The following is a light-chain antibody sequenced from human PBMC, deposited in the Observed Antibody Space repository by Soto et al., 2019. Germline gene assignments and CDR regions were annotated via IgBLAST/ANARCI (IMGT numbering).Light chain of an antibody. CDR3: QQFNNYPSIT. CDR2: TTS. J-gene: IGKJ5*01. V-gene: IGKV1-6*01. CDR1: QGIRDD. Sequence: AIQMTQSPSSLSASVGDRVTITCRASQGIRDDVGWFQQKPGKAPKLLIYTTSSLQSGVPSRFSGNGSGIEFTLTISPLQPEDFATYYCQQFNNYPSITFGQGTRLEIK.